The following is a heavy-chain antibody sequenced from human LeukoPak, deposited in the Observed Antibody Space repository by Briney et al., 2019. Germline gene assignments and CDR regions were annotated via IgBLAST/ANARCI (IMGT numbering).Heavy chain of an antibody. Sequence: PSETLSLTCTVSGGSISSGGYYWSWIRQPPGKGLEWIGYIYHSGSTYYNPSLKSRVTISVDRSKNQFSLKLSSVTAADTAVYYCARDRRAFDIWGQGTMVTVSS. CDR3: ARDRRAFDI. CDR1: GGSISSGGYY. CDR2: IYHSGST. V-gene: IGHV4-30-2*01. J-gene: IGHJ3*02.